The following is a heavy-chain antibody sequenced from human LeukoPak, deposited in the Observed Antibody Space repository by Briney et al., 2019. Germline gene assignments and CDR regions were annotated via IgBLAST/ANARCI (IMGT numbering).Heavy chain of an antibody. J-gene: IGHJ4*02. CDR3: ARDSSRYFDY. CDR1: GYSISSGYY. D-gene: IGHD6-6*01. Sequence: PSETLSLTCTVSGYSISSGYYWGWIRQPPGKGLEWIGSIYHSGSTYYNPSLKSRVTISVDTSKNQFSLKLSSVTAADTAVYYCARDSSRYFDYWAQGTLVTVSS. CDR2: IYHSGST. V-gene: IGHV4-38-2*02.